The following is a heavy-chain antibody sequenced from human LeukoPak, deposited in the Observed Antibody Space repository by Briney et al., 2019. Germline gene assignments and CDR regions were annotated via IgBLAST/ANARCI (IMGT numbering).Heavy chain of an antibody. Sequence: SSGGYYWGWIRQHPGRGLEWVSGISWNSGSIGYADSVKGRFTISRDNAKNSLYLQMNSLRAEDTALYYCAKDLMGYDSSGYLAYWGQGTLVTVSS. J-gene: IGHJ4*02. CDR3: AKDLMGYDSSGYLAY. CDR1: SSGGYY. V-gene: IGHV3-9*01. CDR2: ISWNSGSI. D-gene: IGHD3-22*01.